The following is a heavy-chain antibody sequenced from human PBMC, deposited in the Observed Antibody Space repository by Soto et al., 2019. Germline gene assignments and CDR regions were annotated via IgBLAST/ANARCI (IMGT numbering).Heavy chain of an antibody. CDR3: AREGIVSTSAGLNK. CDR1: GGSISSYY. J-gene: IGHJ4*02. D-gene: IGHD5-12*01. CDR2: IYTSGST. V-gene: IGHV4-4*07. Sequence: QVQLQESGPGLVKPSETLSLTCTVSGGSISSYYWSWIRQPAGKGLEWIGRIYTSGSTNYNPSLKSRVPMSVDTSKNQFSLKLSSVTAADTAVYYCAREGIVSTSAGLNKWGQGTLVTVSS.